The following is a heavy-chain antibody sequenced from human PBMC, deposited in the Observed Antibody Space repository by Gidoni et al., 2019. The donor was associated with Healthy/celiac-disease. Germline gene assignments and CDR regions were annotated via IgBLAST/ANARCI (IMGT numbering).Heavy chain of an antibody. V-gene: IGHV4-39*01. J-gene: IGHJ4*02. Sequence: QLQLQESGPGLVKPSETLSLTCTVSGGSISSSSYYWGWIRQPPGKGLEWIGSIYYSGSTYYNPSLKSRVTISVDTSKNQFSLKLSSVTAADTAVYYCARHKSSSGWDRRNLLYYFDYWGQGTLVTVSS. CDR3: ARHKSSSGWDRRNLLYYFDY. CDR1: GGSISSSSYY. D-gene: IGHD6-19*01. CDR2: IYYSGST.